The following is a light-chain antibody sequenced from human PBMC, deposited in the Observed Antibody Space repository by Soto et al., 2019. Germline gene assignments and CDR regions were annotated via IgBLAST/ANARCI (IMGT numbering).Light chain of an antibody. Sequence: EIVVTQSPATLSVSPWGIATLSCRASQSVSSNLAWYQQKPGQAPRLLIYGASTRATGIPARFSGSGSGTEFTLTISSLQSEDFAVYYCQQYNNWPLTFGGGTKVDIK. CDR2: GAS. V-gene: IGKV3-15*01. J-gene: IGKJ4*01. CDR3: QQYNNWPLT. CDR1: QSVSSN.